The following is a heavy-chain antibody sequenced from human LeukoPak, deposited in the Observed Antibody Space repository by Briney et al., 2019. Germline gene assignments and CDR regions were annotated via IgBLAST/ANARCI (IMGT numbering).Heavy chain of an antibody. J-gene: IGHJ3*02. Sequence: ASVKVSCKASGYTFTGYYMHWVRQAPGQGLEWMGWINPNSGGTNYAQKFQGRVTMTTDTSTSTAYMELRSLRSDDTAVYYCAREEDGSGSYGIWGQGTMVTVSS. CDR2: INPNSGGT. D-gene: IGHD3-10*01. CDR1: GYTFTGYY. CDR3: AREEDGSGSYGI. V-gene: IGHV1-2*02.